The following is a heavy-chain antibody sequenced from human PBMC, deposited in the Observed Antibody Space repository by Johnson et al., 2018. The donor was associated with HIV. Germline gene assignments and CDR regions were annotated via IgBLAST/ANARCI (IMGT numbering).Heavy chain of an antibody. V-gene: IGHV3-23*04. D-gene: IGHD3-3*01. CDR1: GFTFSSYA. Sequence: VQLVDSGGGLVQPGGSLRLSCAASGFTFSSYAMSWVRQAPGKGLEWVSAISGSGGSTYYADYVKGRFTISRDNAKNSLYLQMNSLRAEDTALYYCARDGAGYNFWSDYRSDVFDIWGQGTMVTVSS. CDR3: ARDGAGYNFWSDYRSDVFDI. CDR2: ISGSGGST. J-gene: IGHJ3*02.